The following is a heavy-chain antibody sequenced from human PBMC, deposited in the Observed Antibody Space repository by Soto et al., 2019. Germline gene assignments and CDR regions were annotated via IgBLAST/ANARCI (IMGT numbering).Heavy chain of an antibody. V-gene: IGHV4-31*03. CDR3: ARSYSSSYYYYYGMDV. CDR1: GGSISSGGYY. J-gene: IGHJ6*02. Sequence: PSETLSLTCTVSGGSISSGGYYWSWIRQHPGKGLEWIGYIYYSGSTYYNPSLKSRVTISVDTSKNQFSLKLSSVTAADTAVYYCARSYSSSYYYYYGMDVWGQGTTVTVS. D-gene: IGHD6-6*01. CDR2: IYYSGST.